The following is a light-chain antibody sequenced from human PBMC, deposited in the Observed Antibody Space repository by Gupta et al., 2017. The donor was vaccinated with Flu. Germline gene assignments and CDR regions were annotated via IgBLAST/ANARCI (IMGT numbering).Light chain of an antibody. J-gene: IGKJ1*01. CDR1: QGIGSD. CDR2: AAS. V-gene: IGKV1-6*01. CDR3: PQKDSSPWT. Sequence: AIQMTQSPSSLSASVGDRVTITCRASQGIGSDLGWYQQRPGKAPKILIYAASRVQSGVPSRFSGSGSGTDFTLTISSRQPEEFATYYCPQKDSSPWTFGQGTKVEIK.